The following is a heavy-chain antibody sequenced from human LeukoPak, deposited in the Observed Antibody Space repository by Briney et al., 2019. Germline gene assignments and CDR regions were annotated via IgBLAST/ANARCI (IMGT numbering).Heavy chain of an antibody. CDR2: IYPGDSDT. J-gene: IGHJ4*02. D-gene: IGHD5-18*01. CDR1: GYSFTSYW. V-gene: IGHV5-51*01. Sequence: GESLKISCMGSGYSFTSYWIGWVRQMPGKGLEWMGIIYPGDSDTRYSPSFQGQVTISADKSISTAYLQWSSLKASDTAMYYCARSVDTAMVNFDYWGQGTLVTVSS. CDR3: ARSVDTAMVNFDY.